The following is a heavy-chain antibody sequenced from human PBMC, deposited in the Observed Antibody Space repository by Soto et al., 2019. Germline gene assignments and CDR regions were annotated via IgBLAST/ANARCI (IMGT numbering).Heavy chain of an antibody. CDR2: ISYDGSNE. V-gene: IGHV3-30*18. D-gene: IGHD1-26*01. J-gene: IGHJ4*02. CDR3: AKCGSFYGRGYFDY. CDR1: GFSFSSYA. Sequence: QVQLVESGGGVVQPGRSLRLSCEASGFSFSSYAMHWVRQAPGKGLEWVAVISYDGSNEYYADSVKGRFTISRDNSKNTVYLQMNSMRAEDTAVYYCAKCGSFYGRGYFDYWGQGTLVTVSS.